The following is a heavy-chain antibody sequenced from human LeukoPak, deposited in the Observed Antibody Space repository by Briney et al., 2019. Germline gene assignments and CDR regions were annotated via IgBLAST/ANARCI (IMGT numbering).Heavy chain of an antibody. CDR1: GFTFSSYA. D-gene: IGHD2-21*02. Sequence: PGGSLRLSCAASGFTFSSYAMHWVRQAPGKGLEWVAVISYDGSNKYYADSVKGRFTISRDNSKNTLYLQMNSPRAEDTAVYYCARDPVTAIGYFDYWGQGTLVTVSS. CDR3: ARDPVTAIGYFDY. CDR2: ISYDGSNK. J-gene: IGHJ4*02. V-gene: IGHV3-30*04.